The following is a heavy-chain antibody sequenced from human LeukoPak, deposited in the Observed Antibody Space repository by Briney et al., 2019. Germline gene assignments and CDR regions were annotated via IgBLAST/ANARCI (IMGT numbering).Heavy chain of an antibody. D-gene: IGHD2-8*01. CDR2: ISYDGSNK. CDR3: ARTRVYGWYFDL. Sequence: GGSLRLSCAASGFTLSSYAMHWVRQAPGKGLEWVAVISYDGSNKYYADSVKGRFTISRDNSKNTLYLQMNSLRAEDTAVYYCARTRVYGWYFDLWGRGTLVTVSS. V-gene: IGHV3-30*04. J-gene: IGHJ2*01. CDR1: GFTLSSYA.